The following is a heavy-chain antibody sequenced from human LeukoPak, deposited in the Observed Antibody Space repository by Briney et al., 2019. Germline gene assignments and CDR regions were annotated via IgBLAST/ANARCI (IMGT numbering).Heavy chain of an antibody. D-gene: IGHD3-22*01. CDR3: ARGGSYFDISGYYFY. J-gene: IGHJ4*02. CDR1: GFTVGSNS. Sequence: GGSLRLSCAASGFTVGSNSMSWVRQAPGKGLEWVSIIYSGGSTSYADSVKGRFTISRDNSKNTLYLQMNSLRTEDTAVYYCARGGSYFDISGYYFYWGQGTLVTVSS. V-gene: IGHV3-66*01. CDR2: IYSGGST.